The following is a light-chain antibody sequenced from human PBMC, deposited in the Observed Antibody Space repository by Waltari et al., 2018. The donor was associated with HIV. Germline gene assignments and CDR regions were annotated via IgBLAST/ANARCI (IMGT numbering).Light chain of an antibody. Sequence: QSVLTQPPSASGTPGQRVTISCSGTTSNVGSNFVSWYQQLPGTATKLLIYRDNRRPSGVPDRFSGSKSGASASLAISGLRSEDEGDYYCATWDGSLGGFYVFGAGTKVTVL. CDR2: RDN. J-gene: IGLJ1*01. CDR3: ATWDGSLGGFYV. CDR1: TSNVGSNF. V-gene: IGLV1-47*01.